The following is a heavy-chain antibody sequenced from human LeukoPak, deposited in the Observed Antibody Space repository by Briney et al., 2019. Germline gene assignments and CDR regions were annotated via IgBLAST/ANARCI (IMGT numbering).Heavy chain of an antibody. CDR1: GGSISSGSYY. D-gene: IGHD6-6*01. J-gene: IGHJ6*03. CDR2: IYTSGST. Sequence: SETLSLTCTVSGGSISSGSYYWSWIRQPAGKGLEWIGRIYTSGSTNYNPSLKSRVTISVDTSKNQFSLKLSSVTAADTAVYYCARMDPPEYSSSFLSYYMDVWGKGTTVTVSS. CDR3: ARMDPPEYSSSFLSYYMDV. V-gene: IGHV4-61*02.